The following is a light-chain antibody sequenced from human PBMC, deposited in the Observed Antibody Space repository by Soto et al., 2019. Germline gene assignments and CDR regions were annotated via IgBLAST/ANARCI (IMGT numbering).Light chain of an antibody. CDR1: SSDIGGYNY. CDR3: SLYTSNGSLI. CDR2: DVN. Sequence: QSALTQPRSVSGSPGQSVAISCTGTSSDIGGYNYVSWYQQAPGTAPKLIIYDVNNRPSGAPDRFSGSTSGNTASLTISRLQAEDETDYFCSLYTSNGSLIFGPGTKLTVL. J-gene: IGLJ1*01. V-gene: IGLV2-18*01.